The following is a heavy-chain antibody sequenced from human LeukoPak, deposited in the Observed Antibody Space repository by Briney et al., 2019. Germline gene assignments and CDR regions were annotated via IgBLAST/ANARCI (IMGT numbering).Heavy chain of an antibody. J-gene: IGHJ6*02. CDR2: IYDSGST. Sequence: KASETLSLTCTVSGFSISGYYWSWIRQPPGKGLEWIGYIYDSGSTNYNPSLKSRVTISVDTSKNQFSLKLSSVTAADTAVYYCARVGGTNYYYYGMDVWGQGTTVTVSS. CDR1: GFSISGYY. D-gene: IGHD3-10*01. V-gene: IGHV4-59*01. CDR3: ARVGGTNYYYYGMDV.